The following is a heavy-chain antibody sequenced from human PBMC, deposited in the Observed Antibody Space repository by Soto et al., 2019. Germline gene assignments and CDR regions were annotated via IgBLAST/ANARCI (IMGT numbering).Heavy chain of an antibody. J-gene: IGHJ1*01. V-gene: IGHV4-39*01. CDR3: ASLCPPPPRGYYDVSSGLEYFQH. D-gene: IGHD3-22*01. CDR2: IYYSGST. Sequence: QLQLQESGPGLVKPSETLSLTCTVSGGSISSSSYYWGWIRQPPGKGLEWIGSIYYSGSTYYNPSLKSRVTISVDTSTSPFSLQLRSVNGADTAVDSSASLCPPPPRGYYDVSSGLEYFQHWGPATLVTVSS. CDR1: GGSISSSSYY.